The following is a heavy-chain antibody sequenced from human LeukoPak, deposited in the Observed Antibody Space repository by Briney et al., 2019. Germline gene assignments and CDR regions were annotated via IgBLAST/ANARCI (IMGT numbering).Heavy chain of an antibody. CDR2: INTNSGGT. Sequence: ASVKVSCKASGYTFTGYFMHWVRQAPGQGLEWMGWINTNSGGTNYAQKFPGRVTMTRDTSISTAYMELRGLRSDDTAVYYCARGGLPIYYYYIDVWGKGTTVTVSS. J-gene: IGHJ6*03. CDR1: GYTFTGYF. V-gene: IGHV1-2*02. CDR3: ARGGLPIYYYYIDV. D-gene: IGHD4-11*01.